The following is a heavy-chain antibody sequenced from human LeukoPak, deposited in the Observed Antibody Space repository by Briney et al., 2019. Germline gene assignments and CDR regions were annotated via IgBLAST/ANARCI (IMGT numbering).Heavy chain of an antibody. Sequence: GGSLRLSCAASGFTFSSYAMSWVRQAPGKGLEWVSAISGSGGSTYYADSVKGRFTISRDNSKNTLYLQMNSLRAEDTAVYYCAKDEGYDSSPPPGYWGQGTLVTVSS. V-gene: IGHV3-23*01. CDR3: AKDEGYDSSPPPGY. CDR2: ISGSGGST. CDR1: GFTFSSYA. J-gene: IGHJ4*02. D-gene: IGHD3-22*01.